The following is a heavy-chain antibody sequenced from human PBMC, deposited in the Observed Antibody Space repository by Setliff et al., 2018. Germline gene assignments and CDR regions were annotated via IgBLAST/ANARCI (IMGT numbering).Heavy chain of an antibody. CDR2: IYYSGST. J-gene: IGHJ6*03. CDR1: GGSISSSSYY. V-gene: IGHV4-39*07. Sequence: SETLSLTCTVSGGSISSSSYYWGWIRQPPGKGLEWIGSIYYSGSTYYNPSLKTRVSISEDTSKNQFSLKLSSVTAADTAVYYCAREQSNYDFWSGYYGSYYYYMDVWGKGTTVTVSS. D-gene: IGHD3-3*01. CDR3: AREQSNYDFWSGYYGSYYYYMDV.